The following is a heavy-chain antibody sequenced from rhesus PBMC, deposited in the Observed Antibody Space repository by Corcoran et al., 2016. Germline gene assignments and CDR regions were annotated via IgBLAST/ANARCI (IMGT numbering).Heavy chain of an antibody. J-gene: IGHJ4*01. CDR2: IVGSNGIT. CDR3: ARFSGYYPNFDY. CDR1: GGSISGHY. Sequence: QVQLQESGPGQVKPSETLSLTCSVSGGSISGHYYNWIRQPPGKGLEWIGYIVGSNGITYYHAALKSRFTIATDTSKNQCSLKLTAVTAADTAVYYCARFSGYYPNFDYWGQGVLVTVSS. D-gene: IGHD3-28*01. V-gene: IGHV4-165*02.